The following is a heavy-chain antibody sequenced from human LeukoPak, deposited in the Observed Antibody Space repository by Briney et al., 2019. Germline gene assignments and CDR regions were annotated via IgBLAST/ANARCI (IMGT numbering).Heavy chain of an antibody. CDR2: VYSDGST. J-gene: IGHJ6*03. CDR3: ATQRRGGTPSYYMDV. V-gene: IGHV3-53*01. CDR1: GLTVRNNY. D-gene: IGHD2-15*01. Sequence: GGSLRLSCAASGLTVRNNYMSWVRQAPGKGLEWVSVVYSDGSTYYEDSVKGRFTISRDTSKNTLSLQMNSLRVEDTAVYYCATQRRGGTPSYYMDVWGKGTTVTISS.